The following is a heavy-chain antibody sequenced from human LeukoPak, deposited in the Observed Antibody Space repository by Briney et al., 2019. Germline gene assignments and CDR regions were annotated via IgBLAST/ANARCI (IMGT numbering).Heavy chain of an antibody. V-gene: IGHV3-30*18. Sequence: GGSLRLSCAASGFTFISYSIHWVRQAPGKGLEWVAVISYDGSNKYYADSVKGRFTISRDNSKNTLYLQMNSLRAEDTAVYYCAKEDLPDSSGWYYFDYWGQGTLVTVSS. D-gene: IGHD6-19*01. J-gene: IGHJ4*02. CDR1: GFTFISYS. CDR2: ISYDGSNK. CDR3: AKEDLPDSSGWYYFDY.